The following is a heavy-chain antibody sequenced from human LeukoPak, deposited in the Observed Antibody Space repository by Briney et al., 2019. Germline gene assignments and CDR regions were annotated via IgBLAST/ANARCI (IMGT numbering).Heavy chain of an antibody. CDR3: ARWIGKAALKWFDP. CDR1: GGSISSGSYY. Sequence: PSETLSLTCSVSGGSISSGSYYWTWIRQPAGKGLDWIGRIYTSGSTNYNPSLKSRVTISIDTSKNQFSLKLSSVTAADTAVYYCARWIGKAALKWFDPWGQGTLVTVSS. CDR2: IYTSGST. V-gene: IGHV4-61*02. D-gene: IGHD6-13*01. J-gene: IGHJ5*02.